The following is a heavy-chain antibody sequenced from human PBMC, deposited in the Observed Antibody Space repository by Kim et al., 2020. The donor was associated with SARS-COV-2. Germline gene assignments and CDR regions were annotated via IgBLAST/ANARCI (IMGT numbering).Heavy chain of an antibody. CDR3: AKDSAYYDFWSGYYQVYYYYYGMDV. CDR2: ISGSGGST. CDR1: GFTFSSYA. D-gene: IGHD3-3*01. Sequence: GGSLRLSCAASGFTFSSYAMSWVRQAPGKGLEWVSAISGSGGSTYYADSVKGRFTISRDNSKNTLYLQMNSLRAEDTAVYYCAKDSAYYDFWSGYYQVYYYYYGMDVWGQGTTVTVSS. J-gene: IGHJ6*02. V-gene: IGHV3-23*01.